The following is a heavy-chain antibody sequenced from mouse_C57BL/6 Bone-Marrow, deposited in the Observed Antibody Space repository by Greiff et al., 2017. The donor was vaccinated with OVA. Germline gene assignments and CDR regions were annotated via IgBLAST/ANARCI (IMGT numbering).Heavy chain of an antibody. D-gene: IGHD2-1*01. CDR3: TRLLDAMDY. CDR1: GFTFRSYA. CDR2: ISSGGDYI. J-gene: IGHJ4*01. V-gene: IGHV5-9-1*02. Sequence: EVQVVESGACLVTPGGSLKLSCAASGFTFRSYAMSWVRQTPEQRLEWVAYISSGGDYIYYADTVQGRFTISRDTARNTLYLQMSSLKSEDTAMYYCTRLLDAMDYWGQGTSVTVSS.